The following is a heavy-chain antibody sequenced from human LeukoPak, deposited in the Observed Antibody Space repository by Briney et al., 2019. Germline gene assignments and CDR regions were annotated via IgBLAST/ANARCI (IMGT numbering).Heavy chain of an antibody. D-gene: IGHD5-18*01. CDR2: IYSGGST. CDR1: GFTVSSNY. V-gene: IGHV3-53*01. Sequence: PGGSLRLSCAASGFTVSSNYMSWVRQAPRKGLEWVSVIYSGGSTYYADSMKGRFTISRDNSKNTLYLQMNSLRAEDTAVYYCATGYNYGPVEYWGQGTLVTVSS. J-gene: IGHJ4*02. CDR3: ATGYNYGPVEY.